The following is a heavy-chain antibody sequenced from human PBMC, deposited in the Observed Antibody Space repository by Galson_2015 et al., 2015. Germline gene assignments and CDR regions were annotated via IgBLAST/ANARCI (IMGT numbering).Heavy chain of an antibody. Sequence: SLRLSCAASGFTFSSYAMHWVRQAPGKGLEWVSVISYDGSNKYYADSVKGRFTISRDNSKNTLYLQMNSLRAEDTAVYYCAREAPRAEAGTVWCAYWGQGTLVTVSS. CDR2: ISYDGSNK. CDR1: GFTFSSYA. V-gene: IGHV3-30*01. J-gene: IGHJ4*02. CDR3: AREAPRAEAGTVWCAY. D-gene: IGHD6-13*01.